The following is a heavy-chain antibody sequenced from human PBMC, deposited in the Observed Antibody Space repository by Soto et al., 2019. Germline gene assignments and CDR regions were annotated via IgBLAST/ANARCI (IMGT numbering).Heavy chain of an antibody. J-gene: IGHJ5*02. V-gene: IGHV1-8*01. D-gene: IGHD3-16*01. CDR1: GYSFTNND. Sequence: ASVKGPCKASGYSFTNNDVSWVRQATGQGLEWMGWMNPGSGDTGYAQKFQGRVTMTRDISIATAYMELSSLRSDDTAIYYCARMATFGSLNWFDPWGQGTLVTVSS. CDR2: MNPGSGDT. CDR3: ARMATFGSLNWFDP.